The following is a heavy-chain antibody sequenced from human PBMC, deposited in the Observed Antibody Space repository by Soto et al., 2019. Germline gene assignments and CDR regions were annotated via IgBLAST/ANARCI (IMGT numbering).Heavy chain of an antibody. J-gene: IGHJ6*02. CDR3: ARADPSIYYGMDV. Sequence: GASVKVSCKASGYTFTSYGISWVRQAPGQRLEWMGWINAGNGNTKYSQKFQGRVTITRDTSASTAYMELSSLRSEDTAVYYCARADPSIYYGMDVWGQGTTVTVS. CDR2: INAGNGNT. V-gene: IGHV1-3*01. CDR1: GYTFTSYG. D-gene: IGHD6-6*01.